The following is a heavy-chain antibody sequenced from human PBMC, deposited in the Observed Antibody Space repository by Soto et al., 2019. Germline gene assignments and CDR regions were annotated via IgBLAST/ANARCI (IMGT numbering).Heavy chain of an antibody. CDR3: ARYTYYYDSSGLRRGAFDI. V-gene: IGHV2-26*01. J-gene: IGHJ3*02. CDR2: IFSNDEK. CDR1: GFSLSNARMG. Sequence: GPTLVNPTETLTLTCTVSGFSLSNARMGVSWIRQPPGKALEWLAHIFSNDEKSYSTSLKSRLTISKDTSKSQVVLTMTNMDPVDTATYYCARYTYYYDSSGLRRGAFDIWGQGTMVTVSS. D-gene: IGHD3-22*01.